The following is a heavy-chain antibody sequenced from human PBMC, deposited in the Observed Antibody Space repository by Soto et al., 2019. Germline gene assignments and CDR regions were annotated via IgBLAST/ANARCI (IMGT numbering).Heavy chain of an antibody. CDR1: GGSISSGDYY. Sequence: QVQLQESGPGLVKPSQTLSLTCTVSGGSISSGDYYWSWIRQPPGKGLEWIGYKYYSGSTYYNPSLKSRVTISVDTSKNQFSLKLSSVTAAHTAVYYCARVQGGGGGMVHNYWGQGTLVTVSS. J-gene: IGHJ4*02. D-gene: IGHD1-1*01. CDR2: KYYSGST. CDR3: ARVQGGGGGMVHNY. V-gene: IGHV4-30-4*01.